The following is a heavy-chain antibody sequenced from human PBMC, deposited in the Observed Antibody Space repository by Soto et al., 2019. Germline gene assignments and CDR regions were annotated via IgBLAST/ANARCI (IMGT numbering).Heavy chain of an antibody. CDR3: ARDLLDFDC. CDR2: ISSSSSYI. CDR1: GFIVSGNY. V-gene: IGHV3-21*01. Sequence: GGSLRLSCAASGFIVSGNYMNWVRQAPGKGLEWVSSISSSSSYIYYADSVKGRFTISRDNAKNSLYLQMNSLRAEDTAVYYCARDLLDFDCWGQGTLVTVSS. J-gene: IGHJ4*02.